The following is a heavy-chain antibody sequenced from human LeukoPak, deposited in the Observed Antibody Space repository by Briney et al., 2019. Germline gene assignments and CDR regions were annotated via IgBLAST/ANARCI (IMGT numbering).Heavy chain of an antibody. CDR1: EFDFSSHA. D-gene: IGHD4-17*01. CDR2: ISISGSKT. J-gene: IGHJ4*02. Sequence: GGSLRLSCAASEFDFSSHAMTWVRQAPGKGLEWVSAISISGSKTYYADSVKGRFTISRDNSKNTLYLQTNSLRAEDTAVYYCANEIRPNDYWGQGTQVTVSS. CDR3: ANEIRPNDY. V-gene: IGHV3-23*01.